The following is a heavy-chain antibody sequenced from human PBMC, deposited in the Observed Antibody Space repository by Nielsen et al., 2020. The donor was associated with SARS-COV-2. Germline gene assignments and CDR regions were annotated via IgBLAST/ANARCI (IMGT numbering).Heavy chain of an antibody. CDR2: ITNDGDTI. CDR3: ARDSWDSLRYFVH. D-gene: IGHD3-22*01. CDR1: GFIFNYYG. V-gene: IGHV3-48*01. Sequence: GESLKISCAASGFIFNYYGMSWVRQAPGKGPEWVSSITNDGDTISYADSVKGRFTISRDDSKNTLYLQMNSLRPEDTAVYYCARDSWDSLRYFVHWGQGAQVTVSS. J-gene: IGHJ4*02.